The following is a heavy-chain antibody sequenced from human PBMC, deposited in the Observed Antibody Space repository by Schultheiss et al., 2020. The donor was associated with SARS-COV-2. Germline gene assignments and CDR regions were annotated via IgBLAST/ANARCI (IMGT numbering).Heavy chain of an antibody. D-gene: IGHD5-24*01. CDR3: ARGVRWLQAYYGMDV. V-gene: IGHV4-34*01. Sequence: SETLSLTCTVSGGSISSYYWSWIRQPPGKGLEWIGEINHSGSTNYNPSLKSRVTISVDTSKNQFSLKLSSVTAADTAVYYCARGVRWLQAYYGMDVWGQGTTVTVSS. CDR2: INHSGST. J-gene: IGHJ6*02. CDR1: GGSISSYY.